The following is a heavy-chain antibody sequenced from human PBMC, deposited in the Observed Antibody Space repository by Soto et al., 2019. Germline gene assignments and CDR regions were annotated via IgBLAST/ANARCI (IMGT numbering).Heavy chain of an antibody. CDR1: GFTFSSYG. Sequence: GGSLRLSCAASGFTFSSYGIYWARQAPGQGLEWVAVIWYDGSNKYYADSVKGRFTVSRDNSKNMVYLQMNSLRAEDTALYYCARADCTGAYCYSWPFNYGVDVWGQGTTVTVSS. D-gene: IGHD2-15*01. CDR3: ARADCTGAYCYSWPFNYGVDV. CDR2: IWYDGSNK. J-gene: IGHJ6*02. V-gene: IGHV3-33*01.